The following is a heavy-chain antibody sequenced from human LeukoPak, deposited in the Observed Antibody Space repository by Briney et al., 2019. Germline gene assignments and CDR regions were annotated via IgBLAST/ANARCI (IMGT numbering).Heavy chain of an antibody. J-gene: IGHJ1*01. CDR3: AKDLGGDWSEYFQH. D-gene: IGHD2-21*02. Sequence: GSLRLSCAASGFTFSNAWMSWVRQAPGKGLEWVGRIKSKTDGGTTDYAAPVKGRFTISRDNSKNTLYLQMNSLRAEDTAVYYCAKDLGGDWSEYFQHWGQGTLVTVSS. V-gene: IGHV3-15*01. CDR1: GFTFSNAW. CDR2: IKSKTDGGTT.